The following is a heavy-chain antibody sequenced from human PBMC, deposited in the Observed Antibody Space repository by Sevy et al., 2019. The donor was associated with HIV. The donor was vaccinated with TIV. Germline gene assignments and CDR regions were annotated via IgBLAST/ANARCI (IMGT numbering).Heavy chain of an antibody. D-gene: IGHD3-3*01. CDR2: ISGRGDTT. CDR3: AKDHYTAVTIFGVITPGYYGMDV. CDR1: GFTFNDYA. Sequence: GGSLRLSCAASGFTFNDYAMSWVRQAPGKGLEWVSTISGRGDTTNYADSVKGRFTISRDNSKNTVYLQMNSLRAEDSAVLYCAKDHYTAVTIFGVITPGYYGMDVWGQGTTVTVSS. V-gene: IGHV3-23*01. J-gene: IGHJ6*02.